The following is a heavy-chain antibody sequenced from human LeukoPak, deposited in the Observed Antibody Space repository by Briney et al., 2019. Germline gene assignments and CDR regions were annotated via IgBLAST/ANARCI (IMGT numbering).Heavy chain of an antibody. CDR2: INNDGSST. CDR1: GFTFNSYW. V-gene: IGHV3-74*01. CDR3: ALRYCTSTSCYPYFDY. D-gene: IGHD2-2*01. Sequence: GGSLRLSCAASGFTFNSYWMHWVRQAPGKGLVWVSRINNDGSSTNYADSVKGRFTTSRDNAKNTLYLQMNSLRAEDTAVCYCALRYCTSTSCYPYFDYWGQGTVVTVSS. J-gene: IGHJ4*02.